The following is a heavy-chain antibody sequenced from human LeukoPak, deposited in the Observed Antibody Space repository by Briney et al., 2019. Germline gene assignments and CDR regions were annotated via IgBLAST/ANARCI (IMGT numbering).Heavy chain of an antibody. CDR3: ARSIAVAGTEEGFDY. CDR1: GGSISSSNW. J-gene: IGHJ4*02. D-gene: IGHD6-19*01. CDR2: IYHSGST. Sequence: SETLSLTCAASGGSISSSNWWSWVRQPPGKGLEWIGEIYHSGSTNYNPSLKSRVTISVDKSKNQFSLKLSSVTAADTAVYYCARSIAVAGTEEGFDYWGQGTLVTVSS. V-gene: IGHV4-4*02.